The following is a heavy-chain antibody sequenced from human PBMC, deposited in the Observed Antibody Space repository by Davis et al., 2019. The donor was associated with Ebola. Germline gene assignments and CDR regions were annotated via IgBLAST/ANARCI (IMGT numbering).Heavy chain of an antibody. Sequence: GESLKISCAASGFTFNTYAMSWVRQTPGKGLEWVSTVTRDNDPFYANSVHGRFTVSKDFSKNTLDLLVNSLRAEDTAVYYCVKGGWGSVIDYWGHGTLVTVSS. V-gene: IGHV3-23*01. CDR2: VTRDNDP. CDR3: VKGGWGSVIDY. CDR1: GFTFNTYA. J-gene: IGHJ4*01. D-gene: IGHD7-27*01.